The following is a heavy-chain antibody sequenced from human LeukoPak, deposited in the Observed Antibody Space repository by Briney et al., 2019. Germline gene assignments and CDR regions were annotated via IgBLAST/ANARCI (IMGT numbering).Heavy chain of an antibody. CDR2: IKQDGSEK. J-gene: IGHJ6*02. V-gene: IGHV3-7*01. D-gene: IGHD3-9*01. CDR3: ARELYYDILTGALLSYYYYYGMDV. CDR1: GFTFSSYW. Sequence: GGSLRLSCAASGFTFSSYWMSWVRQAPGKGLEWVANIKQDGSEKYYVDSVKGRFTISRDNAKNSLYLQMNSLRAEGTAVYYCARELYYDILTGALLSYYYYYGMDVWGQGTTVTVSS.